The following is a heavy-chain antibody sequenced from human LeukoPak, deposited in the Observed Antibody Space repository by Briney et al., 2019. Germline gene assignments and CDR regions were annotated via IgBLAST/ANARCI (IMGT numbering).Heavy chain of an antibody. Sequence: GGSLRLSCAASGFTFSSYSMNWVRQAPGKGLEWVASISYDGSNKVYADSVKGRFTISRDNSKSTLYLQMNSLRAEDTAVYYCAKVRDCGGDCLDYWGQGTLVTVSS. CDR3: AKVRDCGGDCLDY. CDR1: GFTFSSYS. CDR2: ISYDGSNK. V-gene: IGHV3-30*18. D-gene: IGHD2-21*01. J-gene: IGHJ4*02.